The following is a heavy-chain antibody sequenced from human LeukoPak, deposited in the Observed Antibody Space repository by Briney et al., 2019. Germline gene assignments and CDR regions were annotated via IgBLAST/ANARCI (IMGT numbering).Heavy chain of an antibody. V-gene: IGHV3-23*01. CDR2: ISGSGGST. D-gene: IGHD3-22*01. Sequence: PGGSLRLSCAASGFTFSNYAMSWVRQAPGKGLEWVSAISGSGGSTYYADSVKGRFTISRDNSKNTLYLQMNSLRAEDTAVYYCAKGFYDSSGYYYYWGQGTLVTVSS. CDR1: GFTFSNYA. CDR3: AKGFYDSSGYYYY. J-gene: IGHJ4*02.